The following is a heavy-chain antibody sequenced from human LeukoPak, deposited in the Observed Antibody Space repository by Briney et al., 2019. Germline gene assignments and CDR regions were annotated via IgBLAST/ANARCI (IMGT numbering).Heavy chain of an antibody. V-gene: IGHV3-33*01. D-gene: IGHD2-15*01. CDR1: GFTFSTYG. CDR3: ARDIGDCSSGTCYSDYFDY. Sequence: GRSLRLSCAASGFTFSTYGMHWVRQAPGKGLEWVALIWNDEINKYCADSVKGRFTISRDNSKNTLLLQMDSLRAEDTAVYYCARDIGDCSSGTCYSDYFDYWGQGTLVTVSS. CDR2: IWNDEINK. J-gene: IGHJ4*02.